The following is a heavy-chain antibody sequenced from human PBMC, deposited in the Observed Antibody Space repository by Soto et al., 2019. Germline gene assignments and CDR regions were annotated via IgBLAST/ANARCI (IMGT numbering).Heavy chain of an antibody. CDR3: ARDLAAAGNYYSYGMDV. J-gene: IGHJ6*02. D-gene: IGHD6-13*01. CDR1: GFTFSSYG. V-gene: IGHV3-33*01. Sequence: QVQLVESGGGVVQPGRSLRLSCAASGFTFSSYGMHWVRQAPGKGLEWVAVIWYDGSNKYYADSVKGRFTISRDNSKNTLYLQMNSLRAEDTAVYYCARDLAAAGNYYSYGMDVWGQGPTVTVSS. CDR2: IWYDGSNK.